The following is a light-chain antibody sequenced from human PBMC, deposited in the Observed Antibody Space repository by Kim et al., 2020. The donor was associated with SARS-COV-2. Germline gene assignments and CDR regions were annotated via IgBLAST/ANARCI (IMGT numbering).Light chain of an antibody. J-gene: IGKJ5*01. Sequence: EIVLTQSPGTLSLSPGERGTLSCRASQSVSSNYLAWYQQKPGQAPRLLIYDASSRTTGIPDRFSGSGSGTDFTLTISRLEPEDFAVYYCQQYGSTPATFGQGTRLEIK. CDR1: QSVSSNY. V-gene: IGKV3-20*01. CDR3: QQYGSTPAT. CDR2: DAS.